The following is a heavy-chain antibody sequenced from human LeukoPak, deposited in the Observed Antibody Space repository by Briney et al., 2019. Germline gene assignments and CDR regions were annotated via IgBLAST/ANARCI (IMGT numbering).Heavy chain of an antibody. V-gene: IGHV1-2*02. Sequence: GASVKVSCKASGYTFTGYYMHWVRQAPGQGLEWMGWINPNSGGTNYAQKFQGRVTMTRDTSISTAYMELSRLRSDDTAVYYCARMVRGVIYAFDIWGQGTMVTVSS. CDR1: GYTFTGYY. J-gene: IGHJ3*02. CDR3: ARMVRGVIYAFDI. D-gene: IGHD3-10*01. CDR2: INPNSGGT.